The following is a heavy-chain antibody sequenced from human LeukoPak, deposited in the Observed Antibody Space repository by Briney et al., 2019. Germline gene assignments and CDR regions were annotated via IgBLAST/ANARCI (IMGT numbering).Heavy chain of an antibody. Sequence: GGSLRLSCAASGFTFSSYWMSWVRQAPGRGLEWVANIKQDGSEKYYVDSVKGRFTISRDNAKNSLYLQMNSLRAEDTSVYYCARDWSSGLAHFDYWRQGTLVTVSS. D-gene: IGHD1-26*01. CDR3: ARDWSSGLAHFDY. J-gene: IGHJ4*02. CDR1: GFTFSSYW. V-gene: IGHV3-7*01. CDR2: IKQDGSEK.